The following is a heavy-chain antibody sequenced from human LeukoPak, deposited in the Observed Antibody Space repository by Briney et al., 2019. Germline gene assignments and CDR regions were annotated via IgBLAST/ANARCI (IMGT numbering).Heavy chain of an antibody. J-gene: IGHJ5*02. Sequence: EASVKVSCKASGGTFSSYAISRVRQAPGQGLEWMGGIIPIFGTANYAQKFQGRVTITADESTSTAYMELSSLRSEDTAVYYCARGGITMVRGVIITYNWFDPWGQGTLVTVSS. CDR1: GGTFSSYA. CDR2: IIPIFGTA. CDR3: ARGGITMVRGVIITYNWFDP. D-gene: IGHD3-10*01. V-gene: IGHV1-69*13.